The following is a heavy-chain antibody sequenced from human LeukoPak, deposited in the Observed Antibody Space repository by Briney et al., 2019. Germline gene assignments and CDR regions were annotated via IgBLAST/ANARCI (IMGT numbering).Heavy chain of an antibody. V-gene: IGHV3-11*01. J-gene: IGHJ2*01. CDR2: ISSSGSTI. D-gene: IGHD6-19*01. CDR3: AKGAYSSGWHYWYFDL. CDR1: GFTFSDYY. Sequence: GGSLRLSCAASGFTFSDYYMSWIRQAPGKGLEWVSYISSSGSTIYYADSVKGRFTISRDNAKNSLYLQMNSLRAEDTAVYYCAKGAYSSGWHYWYFDLWGRGTLVTVSS.